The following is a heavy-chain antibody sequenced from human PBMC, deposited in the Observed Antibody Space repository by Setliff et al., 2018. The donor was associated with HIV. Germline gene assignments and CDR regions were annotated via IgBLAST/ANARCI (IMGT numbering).Heavy chain of an antibody. CDR3: ARNGPTKIPYDF. Sequence: TLSLTCTVSGGFISNFYWSWIRQTPGKGLEWIGHIYNSGATNYNPSLKSRVTISLATSKNQFSLNLRSVTATDTAVYYCARNGPTKIPYDFWGRGTLVTAPQ. D-gene: IGHD2-8*01. CDR1: GGFISNFY. J-gene: IGHJ2*01. CDR2: IYNSGAT. V-gene: IGHV4-59*12.